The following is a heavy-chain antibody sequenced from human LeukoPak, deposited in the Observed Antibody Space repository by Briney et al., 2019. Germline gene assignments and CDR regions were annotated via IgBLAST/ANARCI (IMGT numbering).Heavy chain of an antibody. D-gene: IGHD3-3*01. CDR2: IIPILGIA. V-gene: IGHV1-69*04. CDR3: ASGGYDFWSGYYMFY. J-gene: IGHJ4*02. CDR1: GGTFSSYA. Sequence: SVKVSCKASGGTFSSYAISWARQAPGQGLEWMGRIIPILGIANYAQKFQGRVTITTDESTSTAYMELSSLRSEDTAVYYCASGGYDFWSGYYMFYWGQGTLVTVSS.